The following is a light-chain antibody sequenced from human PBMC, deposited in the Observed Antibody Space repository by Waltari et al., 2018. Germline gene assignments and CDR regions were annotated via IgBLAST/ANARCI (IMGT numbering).Light chain of an antibody. V-gene: IGKV1-9*01. CDR2: AAS. CDR3: QQLNSYPRT. CDR1: QGISSY. J-gene: IGKJ2*01. Sequence: QLTQSPSFLSASVGDRVTITCRASQGISSYLAWYQQKPGKAPKLLFYAASTLQSGVPSRFSGSGAGTEFTLTISSLQPEDFATYYCQQLNSYPRTFGQGTKLEIK.